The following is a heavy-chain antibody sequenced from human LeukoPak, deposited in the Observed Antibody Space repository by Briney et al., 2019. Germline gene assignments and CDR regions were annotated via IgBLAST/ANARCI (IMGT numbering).Heavy chain of an antibody. D-gene: IGHD4-17*01. Sequence: VGSLRLSGAASGLTFSSCWMSGLREAPGKGLEWVADINQDGSAQFYVVSVNGRFTDSRDKAKNSLYLQMNSLRAEDTAVYYCARDPHHGALDYWGQGALVTVSS. V-gene: IGHV3-7*01. CDR3: ARDPHHGALDY. J-gene: IGHJ4*02. CDR1: GLTFSSCW. CDR2: INQDGSAQ.